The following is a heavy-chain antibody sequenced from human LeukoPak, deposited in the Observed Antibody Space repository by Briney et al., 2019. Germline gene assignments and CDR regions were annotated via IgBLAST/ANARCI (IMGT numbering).Heavy chain of an antibody. Sequence: GGSLRLSCAASGFTFSSYSVNWVRQAPGKGLEWVSSISSSSSYIYYADSVKGRFTISRDNAKNSLYLQMNSLRAEDTAVYYCARDFGVAARPSYFDYWGQGTLVTVSS. CDR2: ISSSSSYI. CDR1: GFTFSSYS. D-gene: IGHD6-6*01. J-gene: IGHJ4*02. V-gene: IGHV3-21*01. CDR3: ARDFGVAARPSYFDY.